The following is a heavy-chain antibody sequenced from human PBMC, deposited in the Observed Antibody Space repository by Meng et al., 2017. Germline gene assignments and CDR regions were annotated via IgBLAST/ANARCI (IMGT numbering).Heavy chain of an antibody. V-gene: IGHV1-3*01. CDR3: ARDLFSYDSSGYYPDY. D-gene: IGHD3-22*01. CDR2: INAGNGNT. Sequence: QMQLVQSGAEVKKPGASVKVSCKASGYTFATYAMHWVRQAPGQRLEWMGWINAGNGNTQYSQKFQGRVTITRDTSASTAYMELSSLRSEDTAVYYCARDLFSYDSSGYYPDYWGRGTLVTVSS. CDR1: GYTFATYA. J-gene: IGHJ4*02.